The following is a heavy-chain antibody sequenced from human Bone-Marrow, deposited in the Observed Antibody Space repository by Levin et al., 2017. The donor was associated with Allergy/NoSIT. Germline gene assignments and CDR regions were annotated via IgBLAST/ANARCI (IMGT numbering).Heavy chain of an antibody. V-gene: IGHV4-34*01. CDR3: VRAVTLDTTFHRFDYYMDV. Sequence: SETLSLTCAVYGGSFRDYFWTWIRQPPGKGLEWIGQINHSGNTNYNPSLKSRVTISTDTSKNQFSLKLSSVTAADTAVYYCVRAVTLDTTFHRFDYYMDVWGMGTTVTVSS. D-gene: IGHD2-21*02. CDR1: GGSFRDYF. J-gene: IGHJ6*03. CDR2: INHSGNT.